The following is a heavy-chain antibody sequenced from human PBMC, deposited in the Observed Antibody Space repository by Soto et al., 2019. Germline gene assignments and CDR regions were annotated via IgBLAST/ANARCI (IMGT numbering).Heavy chain of an antibody. J-gene: IGHJ4*02. V-gene: IGHV3-23*01. CDR2: ISGSGGTT. CDR3: AKNNMGYDLDY. CDR1: GFTFSNYA. D-gene: IGHD3-3*01. Sequence: EVQVLESGGGLVQPGGSLRLSCAASGFTFSNYAMSWVRQAPGKGLEWVSSISGSGGTTYYADSVKGRLTLSRDNSKNTLYLQMNSLRVEDTEVYYFAKNNMGYDLDYWGQGTLVTVSS.